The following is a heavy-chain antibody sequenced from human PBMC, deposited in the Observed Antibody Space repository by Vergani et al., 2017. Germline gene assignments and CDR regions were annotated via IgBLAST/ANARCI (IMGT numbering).Heavy chain of an antibody. CDR2: IIPIFGTA. CDR3: ARDRGYDDVWGIYRFDY. J-gene: IGHJ4*02. Sequence: QVQLVQSGAEVKKPGSSVKVSCKASGGTFSSYAISWVRQAPGQGLEWMGRIIPIFGTANYAQKFQGRVTITEDESTSTAYMELSSLRSEDTAVYYCARDRGYDDVWGIYRFDYWGQGTLVTVSS. CDR1: GGTFSSYA. D-gene: IGHD3-16*02. V-gene: IGHV1-69*13.